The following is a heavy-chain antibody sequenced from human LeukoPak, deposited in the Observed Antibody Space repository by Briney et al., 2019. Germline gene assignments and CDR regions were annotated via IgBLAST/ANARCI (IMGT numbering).Heavy chain of an antibody. CDR1: GFTFSSYA. D-gene: IGHD5-24*01. Sequence: SGGSLRLSCAASGFTFSSYAMSWVRHAPGKGLEWVSSISSSSSYIYYADSVKGRFTISRDNSKNTLYLQMNSLRAEDTAVYYCAKGSMATIPLDYWGQGTLVTVSS. J-gene: IGHJ4*02. V-gene: IGHV3-23*01. CDR3: AKGSMATIPLDY. CDR2: ISSSSSYI.